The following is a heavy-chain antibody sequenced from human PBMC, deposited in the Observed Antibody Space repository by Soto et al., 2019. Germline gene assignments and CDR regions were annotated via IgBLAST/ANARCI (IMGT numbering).Heavy chain of an antibody. CDR1: GFTFSSYG. Sequence: GGSLRLSCAASGFTFSSYGMHWVRQAPGKGLEWVAVIWYDGSNKYYADSVKGRFTISRDNSKNTLYLQMNSLRAEDTAVYYCARGSFGATQDSGMDVWGQGTTVTVSS. CDR2: IWYDGSNK. J-gene: IGHJ6*02. CDR3: ARGSFGATQDSGMDV. D-gene: IGHD3-3*01. V-gene: IGHV3-33*01.